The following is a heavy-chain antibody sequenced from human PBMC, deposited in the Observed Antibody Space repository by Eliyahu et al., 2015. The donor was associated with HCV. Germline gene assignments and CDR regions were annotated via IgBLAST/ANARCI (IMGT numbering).Heavy chain of an antibody. J-gene: IGHJ4*02. CDR3: ARDSNGDLGGY. CDR2: NNNVGLI. D-gene: IGHD4-17*01. CDR1: GFTFSSYS. Sequence: EVQLVESGGGLVKPGGSLXLXXAASGFTFSSYSMNWVRQAPGKGLGWVASNNNVGLIHYADSVKGRFTISRDNAKNSLYLQMNSLRAEDTAIYYCARDSNGDLGGYWGQGTLVTVSS. V-gene: IGHV3-21*01.